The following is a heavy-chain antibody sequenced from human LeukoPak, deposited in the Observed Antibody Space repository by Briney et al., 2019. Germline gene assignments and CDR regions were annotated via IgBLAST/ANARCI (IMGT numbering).Heavy chain of an antibody. J-gene: IGHJ4*02. CDR2: MNSNSGNT. CDR3: ARGSHYDSSGSPDY. Sequence: GASVKVSCKASGYTFTSYDINWVRQATGQGLEWMGWMNSNSGNTGYAQKFQGRVTMTRNTSISTAYMELSSLRSEDTAVYYCARGSHYDSSGSPDYWGQGTLVTVSS. CDR1: GYTFTSYD. D-gene: IGHD3-22*01. V-gene: IGHV1-8*01.